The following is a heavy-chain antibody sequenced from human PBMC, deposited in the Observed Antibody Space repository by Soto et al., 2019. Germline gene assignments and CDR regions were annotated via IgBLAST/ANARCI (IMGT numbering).Heavy chain of an antibody. J-gene: IGHJ3*02. CDR3: AKGDRVGVPAAIKVLGYYDFWSGPDAFDI. Sequence: GGSLRLSCAASGLTFSSYGMHWVRQAPGKGLEWVAVISYDGSNKYYADSVKGRFTISRDNSKNTLYLQMNSLRAEDTAVYYCAKGDRVGVPAAIKVLGYYDFWSGPDAFDIWGQGTMVTVSS. D-gene: IGHD3-3*01. V-gene: IGHV3-30*18. CDR1: GLTFSSYG. CDR2: ISYDGSNK.